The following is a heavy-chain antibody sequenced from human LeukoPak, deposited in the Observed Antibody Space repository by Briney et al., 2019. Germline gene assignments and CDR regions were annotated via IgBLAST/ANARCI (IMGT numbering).Heavy chain of an antibody. D-gene: IGHD3-16*02. V-gene: IGHV3-7*01. J-gene: IGHJ4*02. CDR3: GYTNNFYH. CDR2: IKHDGSEE. Sequence: GESLRLSCVASGLSISGQWMNWVRQAPGQGLEWVANIKHDGSEEYYVDSVKGRFTISRDDGRNSVSLQMNSVRAEDTAVYYCGYTNNFYHWGQRTLVVVSS. CDR1: GLSISGQW.